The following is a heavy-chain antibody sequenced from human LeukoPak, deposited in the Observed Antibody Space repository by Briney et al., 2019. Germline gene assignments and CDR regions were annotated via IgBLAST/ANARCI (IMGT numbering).Heavy chain of an antibody. J-gene: IGHJ4*02. CDR3: VRDAHSSSHLDY. D-gene: IGHD6-13*01. V-gene: IGHV4-59*01. CDR1: GGSISSYY. CDR2: VSYFGST. Sequence: SETLSLTCTVSGGSISSYYWSWFRQPPGKGLEWIGYVSYFGSTSYNPSLKSRVTISVDTSKNQFSLNLNSVTAADTAVYYCVRDAHSSSHLDYWGQGTLVTVSS.